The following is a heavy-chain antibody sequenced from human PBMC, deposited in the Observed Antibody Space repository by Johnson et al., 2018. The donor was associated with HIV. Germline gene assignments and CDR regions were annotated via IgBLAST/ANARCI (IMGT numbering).Heavy chain of an antibody. CDR3: ARDRWELLALSAFDI. D-gene: IGHD1-26*01. Sequence: QVQLVESGGGLVQPGGSLRLSCAASEFTFSSYAMHWVRQAPGKGLEWVAVISYDGSNKYYADSVKGRFTISRDKSKNTLYLQMNSLRAEDTAVYYCARDRWELLALSAFDIWGQGTMVTVSS. CDR1: EFTFSSYA. V-gene: IGHV3-30-3*01. CDR2: ISYDGSNK. J-gene: IGHJ3*02.